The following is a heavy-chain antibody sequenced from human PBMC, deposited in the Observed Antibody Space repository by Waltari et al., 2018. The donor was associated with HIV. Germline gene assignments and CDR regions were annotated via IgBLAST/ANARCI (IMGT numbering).Heavy chain of an antibody. CDR3: AERGTQKRGSGWGIDF. J-gene: IGHJ6*01. CDR1: GFDFEAFG. CDR2: ISCDGNHE. V-gene: IGHV3-30*02. D-gene: IGHD6-19*01. Sequence: QVNVMESGGGVLQPGASLRLSCTPSGFDFEAFGMYWVRQAPGTTLELISFISCDGNHEYYSDCVKVSSTTSGDNGKKMMVLQMTKLKSEDSALYYCAERGTQKRGSGWGIDFWG.